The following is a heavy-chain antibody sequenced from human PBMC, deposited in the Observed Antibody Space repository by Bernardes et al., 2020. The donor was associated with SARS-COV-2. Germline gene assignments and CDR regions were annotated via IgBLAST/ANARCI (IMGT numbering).Heavy chain of an antibody. V-gene: IGHV3-7*01. D-gene: IGHD3-3*01. CDR1: GFTFNNFW. J-gene: IGHJ4*02. CDR2: INQDESEK. Sequence: GGSLRLSCAASGFTFNNFWMSWVRQAPGKGLECVANINQDESEKYYVDSVKGRFTISRDNAKNSLFLQMNSLRAEDTALYYCARDFGGGENDYWGQGTLVTVPS. CDR3: ARDFGGGENDY.